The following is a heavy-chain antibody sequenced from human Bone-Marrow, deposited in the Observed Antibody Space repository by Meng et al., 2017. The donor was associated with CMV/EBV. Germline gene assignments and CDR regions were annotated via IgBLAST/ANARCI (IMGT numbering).Heavy chain of an antibody. D-gene: IGHD6-25*01. CDR2: ISYDGSAR. CDR1: GFTFSSYA. V-gene: IGHV3-30*09. Sequence: GESLKISCAASGFTFSSYAMHWVRQAPGKGLEWVAFISYDGSARNYVDSVRGRFVISRDNSKNTLYLQMNSLRDEDTAVYYCASYSSSGYYFDYWGRGTLVTVSS. J-gene: IGHJ4*02. CDR3: ASYSSSGYYFDY.